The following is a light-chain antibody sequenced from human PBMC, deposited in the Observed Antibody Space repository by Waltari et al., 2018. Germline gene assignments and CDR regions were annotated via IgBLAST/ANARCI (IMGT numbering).Light chain of an antibody. CDR3: QQANSFPLLT. Sequence: DIQMTQSPSSVSASVGDRVTITCRARQDISSWLAWYQQQPGKAPKLLIYAASSLQSGVPSRFSGSGSGTDFTLTISSLQPEDFATYYCQQANSFPLLTFGGGTKVELK. J-gene: IGKJ4*01. V-gene: IGKV1-12*01. CDR1: QDISSW. CDR2: AAS.